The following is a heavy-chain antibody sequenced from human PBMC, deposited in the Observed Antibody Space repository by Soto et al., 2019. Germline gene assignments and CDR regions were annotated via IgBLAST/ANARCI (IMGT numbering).Heavy chain of an antibody. V-gene: IGHV1-18*04. CDR3: ARDRRGSSRSGFDY. D-gene: IGHD6-6*01. CDR2: ISAYNGNT. J-gene: IGHJ4*02. CDR1: GYTFTSYG. Sequence: QVQLVQSGAEVKKPGASVKVSCKASGYTFTSYGISWVRQAPGQGLEWTGWISAYNGNTNYAQKLQGRVTMTTDTSTSIVYMELRSLRSDDTAVYYCARDRRGSSRSGFDYWGQGTLVTVSS.